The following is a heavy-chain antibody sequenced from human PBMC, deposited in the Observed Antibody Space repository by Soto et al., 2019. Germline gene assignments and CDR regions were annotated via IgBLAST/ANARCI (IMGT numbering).Heavy chain of an antibody. V-gene: IGHV4-34*01. CDR3: ARVGPWVPYYYDSSPYTFENWFDP. D-gene: IGHD3-22*01. CDR1: GGSFSGYY. Sequence: SETLSLTCAVYGGSFSGYYWSWIRQPPGKGLEWIGEVNHSGGTNYNPSLKSRVTISVDTSKNQFSLKLSSVTAADTAVYYCARVGPWVPYYYDSSPYTFENWFDPWGQGTLVTVSS. CDR2: VNHSGGT. J-gene: IGHJ5*02.